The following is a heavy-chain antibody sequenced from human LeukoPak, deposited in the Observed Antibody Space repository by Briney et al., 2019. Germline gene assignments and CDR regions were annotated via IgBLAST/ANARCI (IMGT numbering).Heavy chain of an antibody. V-gene: IGHV3-30*04. CDR2: ISYDGSNK. CDR3: ARETFNLYYDLWSGAGY. D-gene: IGHD3-3*01. CDR1: GFTFSSYA. J-gene: IGHJ4*02. Sequence: GGSLRPSCAASGFTFSSYAMHWVRQAPGKGLEWVAVISYDGSNKYYADSVKGRFTISRDNSKNTLYLQMNSLRAEDTAVYYCARETFNLYYDLWSGAGYWGQGTLVTVSS.